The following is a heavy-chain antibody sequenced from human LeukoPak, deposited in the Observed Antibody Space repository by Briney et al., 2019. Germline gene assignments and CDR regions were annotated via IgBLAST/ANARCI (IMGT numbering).Heavy chain of an antibody. D-gene: IGHD6-13*01. CDR2: IFYSGGT. V-gene: IGHV4-39*07. Sequence: SETLSLTCTVSGGSINTPNYYWGWIRQTPGKGLEWIGNIFYSGGTYYSPSLTSRVTISLDTSRNQFSLKLNSVTAADTAVYYCARHEHSSSWSPPEYVDLWGRGTLVTVSS. J-gene: IGHJ2*01. CDR3: ARHEHSSSWSPPEYVDL. CDR1: GGSINTPNYY.